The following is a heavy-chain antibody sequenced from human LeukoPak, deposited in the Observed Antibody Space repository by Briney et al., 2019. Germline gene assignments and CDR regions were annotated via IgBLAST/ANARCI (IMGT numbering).Heavy chain of an antibody. CDR3: ARDWNRYAY. J-gene: IGHJ4*02. V-gene: IGHV4-34*01. Sequence: SETLSLTCAVYGGSFSGYYWSWIRQPPGKGLEWIGEINHSGSTYYNPSLKSRVTISVDTSKSQFSLYMDSVTAADTAVYYCARDWNRYAYWGQGTLVTVSS. D-gene: IGHD1-1*01. CDR1: GGSFSGYY. CDR2: INHSGST.